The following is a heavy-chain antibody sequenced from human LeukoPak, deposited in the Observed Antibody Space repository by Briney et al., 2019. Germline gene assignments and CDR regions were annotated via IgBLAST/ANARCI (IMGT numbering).Heavy chain of an antibody. Sequence: SETLSLTCTVSGGSISSSSYYWGWIRQPPGKGLGWIGSIYYSGSTYYNPSLKSRVTISVDTSKNQFSLKLSSVTAADTAVYYCARRHEYSSSSGFDYWGQGTLVTVSS. J-gene: IGHJ4*02. D-gene: IGHD6-6*01. V-gene: IGHV4-39*01. CDR1: GGSISSSSYY. CDR2: IYYSGST. CDR3: ARRHEYSSSSGFDY.